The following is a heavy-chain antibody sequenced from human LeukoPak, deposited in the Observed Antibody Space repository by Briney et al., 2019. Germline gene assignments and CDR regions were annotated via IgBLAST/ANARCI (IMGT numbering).Heavy chain of an antibody. Sequence: ASVKVSCKASGYTFTDYYMHWVRQAPGQGLEWMGWINPNSGGTSYAQKFQGRVTMTRDTSISTAYMELSRLRSEDTAIYYCARDNSVGDNAWWFDPWGQGTLVTVSS. D-gene: IGHD1-26*01. CDR2: INPNSGGT. J-gene: IGHJ5*02. CDR1: GYTFTDYY. CDR3: ARDNSVGDNAWWFDP. V-gene: IGHV1-2*02.